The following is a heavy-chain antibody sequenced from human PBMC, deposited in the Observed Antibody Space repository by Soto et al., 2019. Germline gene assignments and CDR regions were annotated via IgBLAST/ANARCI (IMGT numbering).Heavy chain of an antibody. J-gene: IGHJ6*02. CDR2: IYPSGST. Sequence: QVQLQESGPGLVKPSGTLSLTCVVSGDFISSSNWWSWVRQAPGRGLEWIGEIYPSGSTNYNASLKSRVTISVDKSKNQFSLRLTSVTAADTAVYYCGRLYKGTQQGLYYYAIDVWGQGTTVTVSS. CDR3: GRLYKGTQQGLYYYAIDV. CDR1: GDFISSSNW. D-gene: IGHD6-13*01. V-gene: IGHV4-4*02.